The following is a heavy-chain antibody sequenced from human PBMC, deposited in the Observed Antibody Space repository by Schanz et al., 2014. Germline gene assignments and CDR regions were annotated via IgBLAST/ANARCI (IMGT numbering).Heavy chain of an antibody. J-gene: IGHJ5*02. CDR3: ASYDNSGPYYLNH. Sequence: EVHLVDSGGTLVQPGGSLRLSCVGSGFTFSASAIHWVRQASGKGLEWFGRVRTKDNHYATSYGASVSGRFTISRDDSKNTAYLQMNSLRTGDTAMYYCASYDNSGPYYLNHWGRGTLVTVSS. CDR2: VRTKDNHYAT. CDR1: GFTFSASA. V-gene: IGHV3-73*01. D-gene: IGHD4-4*01.